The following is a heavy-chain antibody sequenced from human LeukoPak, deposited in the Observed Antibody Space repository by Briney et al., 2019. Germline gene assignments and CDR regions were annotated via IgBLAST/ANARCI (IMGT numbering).Heavy chain of an antibody. J-gene: IGHJ4*02. CDR2: INPSGGST. CDR1: GYTFTSYY. V-gene: IGHV1-46*01. Sequence: VSVKVSCKASGYTFTSYYMHWVRQAPGQGLEWMGIINPSGGSTSYAQKFQGRVTMTRDTSISTAYMELSRLRSDDTAVYYCARVYYDILTGYPSPFDYWGQGTLVTVSS. CDR3: ARVYYDILTGYPSPFDY. D-gene: IGHD3-9*01.